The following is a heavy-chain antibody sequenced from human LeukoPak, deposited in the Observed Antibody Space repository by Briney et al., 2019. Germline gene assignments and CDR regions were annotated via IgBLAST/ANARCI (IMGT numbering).Heavy chain of an antibody. Sequence: GGSLRLSCSASGFTFSSYAMHWVRQAPGKGLEDVSAIRSNGGSTYYADSVKDRFTISRDNSKNTLYLQMSSLRTEDTAVYYCSSFDYWGQGTLVTVSS. CDR1: GFTFSSYA. D-gene: IGHD6-19*01. J-gene: IGHJ4*02. CDR3: SSFDY. CDR2: IRSNGGST. V-gene: IGHV3-64D*06.